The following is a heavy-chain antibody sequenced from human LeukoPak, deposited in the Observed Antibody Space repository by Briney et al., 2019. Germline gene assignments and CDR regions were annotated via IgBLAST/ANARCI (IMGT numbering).Heavy chain of an antibody. D-gene: IGHD3-10*01. J-gene: IGHJ4*02. V-gene: IGHV4-4*02. CDR3: ARDSAGGSGSYSNY. CDR1: GLTFSFYW. Sequence: GSLRLSCASSGLTFSFYWMHWVRQPPGKGLEWIGEIYHSGSTNYNPSLKSRVTISVDKSKNQFSLKLSSVTAADTAVYYCARDSAGGSGSYSNYWGQGTLVTVSS. CDR2: IYHSGST.